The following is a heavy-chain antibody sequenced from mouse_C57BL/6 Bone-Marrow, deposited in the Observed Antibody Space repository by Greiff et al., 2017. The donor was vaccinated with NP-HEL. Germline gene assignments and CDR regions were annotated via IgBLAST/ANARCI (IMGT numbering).Heavy chain of an antibody. J-gene: IGHJ2*01. D-gene: IGHD2-3*01. Sequence: VQLKQSGPELVKPGASVKISCKASGYSFTGYYMNWVKQSPEKSLEWIGEINPSTGGTTYNQKFKAKATLTVDKSSSTAYMQLKSLTSEDSAAYYCARCDGYYILDYWGQGTTLTVSS. V-gene: IGHV1-42*01. CDR3: ARCDGYYILDY. CDR2: INPSTGGT. CDR1: GYSFTGYY.